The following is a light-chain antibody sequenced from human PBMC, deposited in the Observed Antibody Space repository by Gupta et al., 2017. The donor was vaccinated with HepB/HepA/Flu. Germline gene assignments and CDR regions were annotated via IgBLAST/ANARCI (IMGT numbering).Light chain of an antibody. Sequence: QSALTQPASVSGSPGQAITISCTGTSNDVGAYNFVSWYQHHPDKAPELMIYEVTKRPSGVSNRFSGSKSGNTASLTISGLQPEDEAYYYRGSYVGSSTVVFGGGTKLTVL. V-gene: IGLV2-23*02. CDR2: EVT. J-gene: IGLJ2*01. CDR3: GSYVGSSTVV. CDR1: SNDVGAYNF.